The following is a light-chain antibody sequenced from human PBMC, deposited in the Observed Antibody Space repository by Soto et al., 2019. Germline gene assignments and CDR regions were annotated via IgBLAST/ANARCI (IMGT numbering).Light chain of an antibody. CDR3: QQRTNWPPWT. CDR1: QTVSSNY. CDR2: GAS. V-gene: IGKV3D-20*02. Sequence: EIILTQSPDTLSLSPGERATLSCRASQTVSSNYLAWCQQRPGQAPRLLIYGASTRAAGIPDRFSGSGSGSDFTLTISRLEPEDFAVYHCQQRTNWPPWTFGQGTKVDIK. J-gene: IGKJ1*01.